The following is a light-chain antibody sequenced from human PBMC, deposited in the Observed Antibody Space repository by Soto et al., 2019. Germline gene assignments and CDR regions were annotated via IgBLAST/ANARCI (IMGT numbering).Light chain of an antibody. Sequence: QSALTQPASVSGSPGQSITISCTGTSSDVGGYNYVSWYQQHPGKAPKLMIYEVSNRPSGVSNRFSGSKSGNTASLTISGLQYEDEADYYCSSYTSSSTVVFGGGTTLTVL. J-gene: IGLJ2*01. CDR1: SSDVGGYNY. V-gene: IGLV2-14*01. CDR2: EVS. CDR3: SSYTSSSTVV.